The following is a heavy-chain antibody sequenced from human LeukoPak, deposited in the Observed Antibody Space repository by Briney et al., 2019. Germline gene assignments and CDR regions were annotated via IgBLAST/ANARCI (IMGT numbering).Heavy chain of an antibody. Sequence: ASVKVSCKASGGTFSSYAISWVRQAPGQGLEWMGGIIPIFGTANYAQKFQGRVTITTDESTSTAYMELSSLRSEDTAVYYCARAKMVRGVIIDAYWGQGTLVTVSS. V-gene: IGHV1-69*05. J-gene: IGHJ4*02. CDR3: ARAKMVRGVIIDAY. D-gene: IGHD3-10*01. CDR1: GGTFSSYA. CDR2: IIPIFGTA.